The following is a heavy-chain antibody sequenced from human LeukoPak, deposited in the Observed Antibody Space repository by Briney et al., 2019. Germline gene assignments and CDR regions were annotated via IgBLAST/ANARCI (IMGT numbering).Heavy chain of an antibody. J-gene: IGHJ5*02. CDR3: ARRGVWGSYRGFDP. Sequence: PSETLSLTCTVSGYSISSGYYWGWIRQPPGKGLEWIGSIYHSGSTYYNPSLKSRVTISVDTSKNQFSLKLSSVTAADTAVYYCARRGVWGSYRGFDPWGQGTLVTVSS. CDR2: IYHSGST. V-gene: IGHV4-38-2*02. D-gene: IGHD3-16*02. CDR1: GYSISSGYY.